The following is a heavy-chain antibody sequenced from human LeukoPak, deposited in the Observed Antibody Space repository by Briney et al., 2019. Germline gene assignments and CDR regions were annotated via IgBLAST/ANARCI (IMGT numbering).Heavy chain of an antibody. J-gene: IGHJ3*02. CDR2: IYYSGST. D-gene: IGHD6-19*01. Sequence: SETLSLTCTVSGGSISSYYWSWIRQPPGKGLEWIGYIYYSGSTNYNPSLKSRVTISVDTSKNQFSLKLSSVTAADTAVYYCARGQYSSGWLHAFDIWGQGTMVTGSS. CDR1: GGSISSYY. V-gene: IGHV4-59*12. CDR3: ARGQYSSGWLHAFDI.